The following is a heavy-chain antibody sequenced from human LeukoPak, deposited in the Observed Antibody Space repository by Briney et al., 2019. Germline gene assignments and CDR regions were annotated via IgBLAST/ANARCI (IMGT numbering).Heavy chain of an antibody. J-gene: IGHJ5*02. Sequence: ASETLSLTCTVSGYSISSGYYWGWIRQPPGKGLEWIGSIYHSGSTYYNPSLKSRVTISVDTSKNQFSLKLSSVTAADTAVYYCARVGYFANWNYKVQHWFDPWGQGTLVTVSS. CDR1: GYSISSGYY. CDR3: ARVGYFANWNYKVQHWFDP. V-gene: IGHV4-38-2*02. D-gene: IGHD1-7*01. CDR2: IYHSGST.